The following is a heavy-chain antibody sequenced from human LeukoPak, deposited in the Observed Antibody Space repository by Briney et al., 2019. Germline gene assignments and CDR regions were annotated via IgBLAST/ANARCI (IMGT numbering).Heavy chain of an antibody. Sequence: PSETLSLTCTVSGGSISSYYWSWIRQPAGKGLEWIGRIYTSGSTNYNPSLKSRVTMSVDTSKNQLSLKLSSVTAADTAVYYCARDRGSSWLGVYFDYWGQGTLVTVSS. V-gene: IGHV4-4*07. D-gene: IGHD6-13*01. CDR3: ARDRGSSWLGVYFDY. CDR2: IYTSGST. J-gene: IGHJ4*02. CDR1: GGSISSYY.